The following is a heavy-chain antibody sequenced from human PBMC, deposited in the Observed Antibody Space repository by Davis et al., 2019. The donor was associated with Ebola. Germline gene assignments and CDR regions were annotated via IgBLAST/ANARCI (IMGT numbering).Heavy chain of an antibody. Sequence: PGGSLRLSCAASGFTFSSYAMSWVRQAPGKGLVWVSRINSDGSGTTHAGSVKGRFTISRDQSKNTLYLQMGSLRAEDMAVYYCARISAGLFDYWGQGTLVTVSS. V-gene: IGHV3-74*03. J-gene: IGHJ4*02. CDR1: GFTFSSYA. CDR3: ARISAGLFDY. CDR2: INSDGSGT. D-gene: IGHD6-13*01.